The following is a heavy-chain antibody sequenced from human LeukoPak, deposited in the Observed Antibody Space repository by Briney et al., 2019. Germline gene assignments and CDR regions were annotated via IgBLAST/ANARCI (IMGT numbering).Heavy chain of an antibody. CDR3: ASRYSSSWGPRDAFDI. D-gene: IGHD6-13*01. J-gene: IGHJ3*02. V-gene: IGHV5-51*01. CDR1: GYSFTSYW. CDR2: IYPGDSDT. Sequence: GESLKISCKGSGYSFTSYWIGWVRQMPGKGLEWMGIIYPGDSDTRYNPSFQGQVTISADKSISTAYLQWSSLKASDTAMYYCASRYSSSWGPRDAFDIWGQGTMVTVSS.